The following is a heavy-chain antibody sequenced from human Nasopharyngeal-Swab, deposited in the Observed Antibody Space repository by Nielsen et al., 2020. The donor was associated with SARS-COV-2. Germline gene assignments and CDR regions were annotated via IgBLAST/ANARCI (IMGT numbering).Heavy chain of an antibody. CDR1: GFTFSSYW. D-gene: IGHD2-15*01. J-gene: IGHJ4*02. V-gene: IGHV3-7*03. CDR2: IKQDGSEK. Sequence: GGSLRLSCAASGFTFSSYWMSWVRQAPGKGLEWVANIKQDGSEKYYVDSVKGRSTISRDNSKNTLYLQMNNLRAEDTAVYYCARATPTYSGGDFDYWGQGTLVTVSS. CDR3: ARATPTYSGGDFDY.